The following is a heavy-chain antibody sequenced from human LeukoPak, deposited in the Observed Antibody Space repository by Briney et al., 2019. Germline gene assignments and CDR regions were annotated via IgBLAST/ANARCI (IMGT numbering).Heavy chain of an antibody. J-gene: IGHJ4*02. CDR2: ISGSGGYT. V-gene: IGHV3-23*01. Sequence: PGRSLRLSCAASGFTFSSYAMHWVRQAPGKGLEWVSTISGSGGYTYCADSVKGRFTISRDNSKNTLYLQMNSLRAEDTAVYYCGILQIVPVAMPFDYWGQGTLVTVSS. CDR1: GFTFSSYA. D-gene: IGHD2-2*01. CDR3: GILQIVPVAMPFDY.